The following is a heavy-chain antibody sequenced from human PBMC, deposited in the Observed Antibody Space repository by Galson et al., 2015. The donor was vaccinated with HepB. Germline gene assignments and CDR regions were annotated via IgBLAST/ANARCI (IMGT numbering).Heavy chain of an antibody. J-gene: IGHJ4*02. V-gene: IGHV3-23*01. D-gene: IGHD3-10*01. CDR3: AKGLLYYGSGSYVLEY. CDR1: GLTFSNYA. CDR2: ISGSGGRI. Sequence: SLRLSCAASGLTFSNYAMSWVRQAPGKGLEWVSVISGSGGRIYYADSLKGRFTISRDNSKNTVYLQMDTLRAEDTAVYYCAKGLLYYGSGSYVLEYWGQGTLVTVSS.